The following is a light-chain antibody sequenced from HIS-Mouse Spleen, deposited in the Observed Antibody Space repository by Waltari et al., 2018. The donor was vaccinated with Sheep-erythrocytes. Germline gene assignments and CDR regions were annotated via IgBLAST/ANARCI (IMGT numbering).Light chain of an antibody. V-gene: IGLV2-23*01. CDR3: CSYAGSSTFV. CDR1: SSDVGSYNL. Sequence: QSALTQPASVSGSPGQSITISCTGTSSDVGSYNLVPWYQQHPGKAPKLMIYEGSKRPSGVCNRVSGSKSGNTASLTISGLQAEDEADYYCCSYAGSSTFVFGTGTKVTVL. CDR2: EGS. J-gene: IGLJ1*01.